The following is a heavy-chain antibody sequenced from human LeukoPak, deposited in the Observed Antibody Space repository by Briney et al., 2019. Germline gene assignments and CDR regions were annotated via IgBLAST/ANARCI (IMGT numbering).Heavy chain of an antibody. D-gene: IGHD6-13*01. CDR3: AGRTDSSSWRSPFDY. Sequence: YDGSNKYYADSVKGRFTISRDNSKNTLYLQMNSLRAEDTAVYYCAGRTDSSSWRSPFDYWGQGTLVTVSS. J-gene: IGHJ4*02. V-gene: IGHV3-30-3*01. CDR2: YDGSNK.